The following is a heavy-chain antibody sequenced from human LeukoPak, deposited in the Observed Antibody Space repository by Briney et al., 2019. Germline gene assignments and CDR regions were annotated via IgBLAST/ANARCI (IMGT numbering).Heavy chain of an antibody. Sequence: GGSLRLSCAGSGFTFSNFWIHWVRQVPGKGLLWVSRIDSAGNRIVYADSVKGRFTISRDNAKNTVYLQMNSLRPEDTAVYYCVADSGNRSGGDYWGQGTLVTVSP. V-gene: IGHV3-74*01. CDR1: GFTFSNFW. CDR3: VADSGNRSGGDY. CDR2: IDSAGNRI. D-gene: IGHD1-26*01. J-gene: IGHJ4*02.